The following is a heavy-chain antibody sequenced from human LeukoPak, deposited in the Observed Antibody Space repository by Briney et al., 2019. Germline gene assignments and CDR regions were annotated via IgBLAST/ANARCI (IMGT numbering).Heavy chain of an antibody. J-gene: IGHJ6*03. CDR2: INPNSGGT. D-gene: IGHD5-24*01. V-gene: IGHV1-2*02. CDR1: GYTFTGYY. CDR3: AKAEKARVMTPDYIDL. Sequence: ASVKVSCKASGYTFTGYYMHWVRQAPGQGLEWMGWINPNSGGTNYAQKFQGRVTMTRDTSISTAYMDLSRLKLNDTAVYFCAKAEKARVMTPDYIDLWGQGTTVTVSS.